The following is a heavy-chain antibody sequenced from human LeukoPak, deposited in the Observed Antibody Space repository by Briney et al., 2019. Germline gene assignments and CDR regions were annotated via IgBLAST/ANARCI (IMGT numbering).Heavy chain of an antibody. J-gene: IGHJ4*02. CDR1: GFTFNSYA. CDR3: ARGETALTSHLDY. V-gene: IGHV3-48*02. Sequence: GGSLRLSCTASGFTFNSYAMNWVRQAPGKALEWLSYISTTSTTIYYTDSVRGRFTISRDNANNLLFLQMNSLRDEATAVYSCARGETALTSHLDYWGQGTLVTVSS. CDR2: ISTTSTTI. D-gene: IGHD4-17*01.